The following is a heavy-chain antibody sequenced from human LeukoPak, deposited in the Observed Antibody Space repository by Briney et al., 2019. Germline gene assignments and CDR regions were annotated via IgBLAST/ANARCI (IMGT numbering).Heavy chain of an antibody. J-gene: IGHJ6*02. Sequence: PGGSLRLSCAASGFTFSGSAMHGVRQASGKGLEGVGRIRSKANSYATAYAASVKGRFTISRDDSKNTAYLQMNSLKTEDTAVYYCTRPLLDLYYYYGMDVWGQGTTVTVSS. D-gene: IGHD2-15*01. CDR1: GFTFSGSA. CDR2: IRSKANSYAT. V-gene: IGHV3-73*01. CDR3: TRPLLDLYYYYGMDV.